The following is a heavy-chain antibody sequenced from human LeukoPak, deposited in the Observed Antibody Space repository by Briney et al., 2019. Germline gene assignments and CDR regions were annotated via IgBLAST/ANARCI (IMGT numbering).Heavy chain of an antibody. CDR2: MNPNSGNT. J-gene: IGHJ6*02. V-gene: IGHV1-8*01. Sequence: ASVKVTCNASGYTFTSYDINWVRQATGQGLEWMGWMNPNSGNTGYAQKFQGRVTMTRNTSISTAYMELSSLRFEDTAVYYCARQAGSYFYYGLDVWGQGTTVTVSS. D-gene: IGHD6-19*01. CDR1: GYTFTSYD. CDR3: ARQAGSYFYYGLDV.